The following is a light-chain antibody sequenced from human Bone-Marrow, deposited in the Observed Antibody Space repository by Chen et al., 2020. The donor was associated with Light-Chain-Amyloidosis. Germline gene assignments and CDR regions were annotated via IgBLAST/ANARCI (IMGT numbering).Light chain of an antibody. V-gene: IGLV2-14*01. J-gene: IGLJ1*01. CDR2: EVT. Sequence: QSALPPPASASGPPRHSITTSSTGPSGYVGGDNHVSRYQQHPDKAPKLMIYEVTNRPSWVPDRFSGSKSDNTASLTISGLQTEDEADYFCSSYTITNTLVFGSGTRVTVL. CDR1: SGYVGGDNH. CDR3: SSYTITNTLV.